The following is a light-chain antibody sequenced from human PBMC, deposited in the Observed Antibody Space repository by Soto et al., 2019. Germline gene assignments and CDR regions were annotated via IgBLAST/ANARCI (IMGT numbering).Light chain of an antibody. CDR3: ETWDSNTRV. V-gene: IGLV4-60*02. J-gene: IGLJ3*02. Sequence: QSVLPQSSSASAALGSSVKLTCTLSRGHSSYIIAWHQQQPGKAPRYLMNLEGSGSYNKGSGVPDRFSGSSSGADRYLTISTLQFEDEADYYCETWDSNTRVFGGGTKLTVL. CDR1: RGHSSYI. CDR2: LEGSGSY.